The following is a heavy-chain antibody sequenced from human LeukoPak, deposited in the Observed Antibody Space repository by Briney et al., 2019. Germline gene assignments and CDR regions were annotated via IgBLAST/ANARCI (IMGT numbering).Heavy chain of an antibody. CDR1: GFTVSSNY. CDR3: ARESGYSGYARYYGMDV. D-gene: IGHD5-12*01. CDR2: IYSGGST. V-gene: IGHV3-53*04. J-gene: IGHJ6*02. Sequence: GGSLRLSCAASGFTVSSNYMSWVRQAPGKGLEWVSVIYSGGSTYYADSVKGRFTISRHNSKNTLYLQMNSLRAEDTAVYYCARESGYSGYARYYGMDVWGQGTTVTVS.